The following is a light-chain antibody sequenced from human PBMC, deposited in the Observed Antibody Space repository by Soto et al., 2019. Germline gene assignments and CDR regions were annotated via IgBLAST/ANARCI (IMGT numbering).Light chain of an antibody. Sequence: EIVLTQSPATLYLSPGERATVSSRASPSVSSYLAWYQQKPGQAPRLLIYDASNRASGIPARFSGSGSGTDFTLTISRLEPEDFAVYHCQQYSSSIQTFGQGTKVDNK. J-gene: IGKJ1*01. CDR2: DAS. CDR3: QQYSSSIQT. V-gene: IGKV3-11*01. CDR1: PSVSSY.